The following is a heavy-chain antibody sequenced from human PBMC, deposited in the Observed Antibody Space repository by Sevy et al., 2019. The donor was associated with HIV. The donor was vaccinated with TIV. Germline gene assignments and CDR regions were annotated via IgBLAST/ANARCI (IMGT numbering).Heavy chain of an antibody. Sequence: GGSLRLSCAASGFTFSNYWMTWVRQAPGKGLEWVANIKRDGSGRYYVASVKGRFTISRDNAKNSLYLQMNSLRADDTAVYYCARGCSSTTCLWGLDVWDQGTTVTVSS. CDR1: GFTFSNYW. D-gene: IGHD2-2*01. J-gene: IGHJ6*02. CDR3: ARGCSSTTCLWGLDV. CDR2: IKRDGSGR. V-gene: IGHV3-7*03.